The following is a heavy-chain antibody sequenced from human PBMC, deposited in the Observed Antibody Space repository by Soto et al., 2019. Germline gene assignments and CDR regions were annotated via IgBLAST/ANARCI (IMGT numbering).Heavy chain of an antibody. CDR3: ARDYSYYDSSGYSTEAFDI. V-gene: IGHV1-18*01. CDR2: ISAYNGNT. CDR1: GGTFSSYA. Sequence: ASVKVSCKASGGTFSSYAISWVRQAPGQGLEWMGWISAYNGNTNYAQKLQGRVTMTTDTSTSTAYMELRSLRSDDTAVYYCARDYSYYDSSGYSTEAFDIWGQGTMVTVSS. J-gene: IGHJ3*02. D-gene: IGHD3-22*01.